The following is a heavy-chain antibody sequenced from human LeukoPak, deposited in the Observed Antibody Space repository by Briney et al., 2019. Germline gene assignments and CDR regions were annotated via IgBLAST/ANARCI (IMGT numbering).Heavy chain of an antibody. D-gene: IGHD6-19*01. Sequence: GESLKISCKGSGYTFTSYGISWVRQAPGQGLEWMGWISAYNGNTNYAQKLQGRVTMTTDTSTSTAYMELRSLRSDDTAVYYCARDRGSRGWSLGDYYYYYGMDVWGQGTTVTVSS. CDR2: ISAYNGNT. V-gene: IGHV1-18*01. CDR3: ARDRGSRGWSLGDYYYYYGMDV. CDR1: GYTFTSYG. J-gene: IGHJ6*02.